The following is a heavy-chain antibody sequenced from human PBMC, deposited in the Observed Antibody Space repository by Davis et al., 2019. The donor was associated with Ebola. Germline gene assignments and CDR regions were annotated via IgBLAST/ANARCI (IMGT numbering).Heavy chain of an antibody. V-gene: IGHV1-46*01. CDR3: ARETYYYDSSGYYKDAFDI. CDR1: GYTFTSYY. CDR2: INPSGGST. Sequence: AASVKVSCKASGYTFTSYYMHWVRQAPGQGLEWMGIINPSGGSTSYAQKFQGRVTMTRDTSASTAYMELSSLRSEDTAVYYCARETYYYDSSGYYKDAFDIWGQGTMVTVSS. J-gene: IGHJ3*02. D-gene: IGHD3-22*01.